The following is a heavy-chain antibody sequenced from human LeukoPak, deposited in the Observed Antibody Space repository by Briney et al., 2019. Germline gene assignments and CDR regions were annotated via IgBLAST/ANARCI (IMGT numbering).Heavy chain of an antibody. D-gene: IGHD6-13*01. Sequence: KPSETLSLTCSVSGGPISSYYWSWIREPPGKGLEWIGYIHYSEGTNYNPSLKSRVSISVDMSKNQFSLKLTSVTATDTAVYYCARSGGIASHSWFDPWGQGTLVTVSS. J-gene: IGHJ5*02. CDR3: ARSGGIASHSWFDP. CDR2: IHYSEGT. V-gene: IGHV4-59*08. CDR1: GGPISSYY.